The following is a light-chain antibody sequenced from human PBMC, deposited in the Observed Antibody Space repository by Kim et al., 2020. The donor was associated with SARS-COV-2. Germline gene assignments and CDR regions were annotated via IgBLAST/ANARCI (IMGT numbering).Light chain of an antibody. V-gene: IGLV7-46*01. CDR2: DTN. Sequence: QAVVTQEPSLTVSPGGTVTLTCGSNTGPVTSNQWPYWDQQKPGQVPRTLIYDTNNKHSWTPARFSGSLFGGKAALTLSGAQPDDEADYYCSLNYAGGLMFGGGTQLTVL. CDR1: TGPVTSNQW. CDR3: SLNYAGGLM. J-gene: IGLJ3*02.